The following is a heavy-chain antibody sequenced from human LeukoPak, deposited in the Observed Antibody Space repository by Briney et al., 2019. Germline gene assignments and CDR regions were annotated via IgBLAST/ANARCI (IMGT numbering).Heavy chain of an antibody. Sequence: ASVKVSCKASGGTFISYAISWVRQAPGQGLEWMGGITPIFGTANYAQKFQGRVTITADESTSTAYMELSSLRSEDTAVYYCARGVRRYFDWLLDYWGQGTLVTVSS. V-gene: IGHV1-69*13. D-gene: IGHD3-9*01. CDR3: ARGVRRYFDWLLDY. CDR1: GGTFISYA. CDR2: ITPIFGTA. J-gene: IGHJ4*02.